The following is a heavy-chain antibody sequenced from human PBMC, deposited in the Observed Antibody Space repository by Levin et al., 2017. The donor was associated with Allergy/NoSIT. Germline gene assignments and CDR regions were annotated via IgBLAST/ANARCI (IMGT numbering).Heavy chain of an antibody. D-gene: IGHD6-13*01. CDR1: GGSFRGYY. V-gene: IGHV4-34*01. CDR2: INHSGST. J-gene: IGHJ4*02. Sequence: SQTLSLPCAVYGGSFRGYYWSWIRQPPGKGLEWIGEINHSGSTNYNPSLKSRVTISVDTSKNQFSLKLSSVTAADTAVYYCARVRLFSWYFGVIQNYFDYWGQGTLVTVSS. CDR3: ARVRLFSWYFGVIQNYFDY.